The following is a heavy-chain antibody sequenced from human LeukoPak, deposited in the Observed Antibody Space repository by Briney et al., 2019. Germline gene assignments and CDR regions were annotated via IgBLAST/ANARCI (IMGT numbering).Heavy chain of an antibody. CDR1: GFTFSSYS. V-gene: IGHV3-21*01. D-gene: IGHD6-13*01. Sequence: AGSLRLSCAASGFTFSSYSMNWVRQAPGKGLEWVSSISSSSSYIYYADSVKGRFTISGENAKNSLYLQMNSLRADDTAVYYWARDSAGTNHAFDIWGQGTMVTVSS. CDR2: ISSSSSYI. CDR3: ARDSAGTNHAFDI. J-gene: IGHJ3*02.